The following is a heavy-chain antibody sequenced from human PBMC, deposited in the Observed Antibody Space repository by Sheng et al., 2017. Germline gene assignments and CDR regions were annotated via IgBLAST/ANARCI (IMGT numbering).Heavy chain of an antibody. CDR1: GYSISSGYY. CDR2: IYHSGST. CDR3: AREAYFDSGGFYYYFDY. J-gene: IGHJ4*02. Sequence: QVQLQESGPGLVKPSETLSLTCAVSGYSISSGYYWGWIRQPPGKGLEWIGGIYHSGSTYYNPSLKSRVTISVDTSKNQFSLKLSSVTAADTAVYYCAREAYFDSGGFYYYFDYWAREPWSPSPQ. D-gene: IGHD3-22*01. V-gene: IGHV4-38-2*02.